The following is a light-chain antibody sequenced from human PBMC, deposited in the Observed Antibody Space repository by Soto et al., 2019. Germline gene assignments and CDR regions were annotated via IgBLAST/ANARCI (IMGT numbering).Light chain of an antibody. CDR3: SLYISGSTYV. CDR1: SGSIASNY. V-gene: IGLV2-18*01. Sequence: LTQPHSVSESPGKTVTISCTGSSGSIASNYVQWYQQRPGTAPKLIMYEVNTRPSGVPDRFSGSKSGSTASLTISGLQAEDEADYYCSLYISGSTYVFGTGTKLTVL. CDR2: EVN. J-gene: IGLJ1*01.